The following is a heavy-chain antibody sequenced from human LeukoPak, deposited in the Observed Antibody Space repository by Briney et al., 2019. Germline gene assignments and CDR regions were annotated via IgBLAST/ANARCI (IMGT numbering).Heavy chain of an antibody. CDR1: GGTFSSYT. J-gene: IGHJ4*02. V-gene: IGHV1-69*13. CDR3: ARDRPGNSLEY. CDR2: IIPLFDTI. Sequence: SVKVSCKAPGGTFSSYTISWVRQAPGQGLEWMGEIIPLFDTINYAQNSQGRVTITADEFTSTAYMELGSLRSDDTAVYYCARDRPGNSLEYWGQGTLVTVSS. D-gene: IGHD4-23*01.